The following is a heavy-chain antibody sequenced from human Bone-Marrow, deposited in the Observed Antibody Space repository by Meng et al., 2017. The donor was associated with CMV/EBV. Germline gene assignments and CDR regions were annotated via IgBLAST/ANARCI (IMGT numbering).Heavy chain of an antibody. D-gene: IGHD4-23*01. V-gene: IGHV4-59*01. CDR2: IYYSGST. CDR3: ARDGADSIYGGNEEPDAFDI. CDR1: GGSISSYY. Sequence: SETLSLTCTVSGGSISSYYWSWIRQPPGKGLEWIGYIYYSGSTNYNPSLKSRVTISVDTSKNQFSLKLSSVTAADTAVYYCARDGADSIYGGNEEPDAFDIWGQGKMVTVSS. J-gene: IGHJ3*02.